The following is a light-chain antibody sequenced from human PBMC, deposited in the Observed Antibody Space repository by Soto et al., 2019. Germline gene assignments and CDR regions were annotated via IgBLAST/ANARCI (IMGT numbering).Light chain of an antibody. CDR1: SSDVGIYNY. Sequence: QSALTQPASVSGSPGQSIASSCTGTSSDVGIYNYVSWYQQHPGKVPKLIIYEVTNRPSGVSNRFSGSKSGNTASLIISGLQAEDEADYYCTSYTTSSTRVFGTGTKVTVL. CDR2: EVT. J-gene: IGLJ1*01. V-gene: IGLV2-14*01. CDR3: TSYTTSSTRV.